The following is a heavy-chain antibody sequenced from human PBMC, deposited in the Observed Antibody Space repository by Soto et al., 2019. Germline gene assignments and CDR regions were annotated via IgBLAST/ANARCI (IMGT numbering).Heavy chain of an antibody. CDR3: ARSEEDSDYYYYGMDV. V-gene: IGHV6-1*01. Sequence: SQTLSLTCVGAGDTVSSNSVAWNWVRQSPSRGLEWLGRTYYRSRWYSDYAVSVRSRIDINADTSKNQVSLQLNSVTPEDTAVYYCARSEEDSDYYYYGMDVWGQGTTVTVSS. D-gene: IGHD2-15*01. J-gene: IGHJ6*02. CDR1: GDTVSSNSVA. CDR2: TYYRSRWYS.